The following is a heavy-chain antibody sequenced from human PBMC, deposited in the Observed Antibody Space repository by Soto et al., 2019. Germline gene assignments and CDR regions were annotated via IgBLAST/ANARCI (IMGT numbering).Heavy chain of an antibody. CDR2: ISGSGGST. V-gene: IGHV3-23*01. CDR3: AKYDCGGDCYADLYYYYYMDV. Sequence: PGGSLRLSCAASGFTFSSYAMSWVRQAPGKGLEWVSAISGSGGSTYYADSVKGRFTISRDNSKNTLYLQMNSLRAEDTAVYYCAKYDCGGDCYADLYYYYYMDVWGKGTTVTVSS. J-gene: IGHJ6*03. CDR1: GFTFSSYA. D-gene: IGHD2-21*01.